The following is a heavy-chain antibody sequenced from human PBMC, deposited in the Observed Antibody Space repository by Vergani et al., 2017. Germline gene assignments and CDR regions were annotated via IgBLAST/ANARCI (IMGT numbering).Heavy chain of an antibody. CDR3: ARVRTVTSSFDY. Sequence: QVQLVQSGAEVKKPGASVKVSCKASGYTFTGYYMHWVRQAPGQGLEWMGWIHPNSGGTNYAQKFQGRVTMTRDTSISTAYMARSRLRSDDTAVYYCARVRTVTSSFDYWGQGTLVTISS. CDR1: GYTFTGYY. J-gene: IGHJ4*02. CDR2: IHPNSGGT. D-gene: IGHD4-17*01. V-gene: IGHV1-2*02.